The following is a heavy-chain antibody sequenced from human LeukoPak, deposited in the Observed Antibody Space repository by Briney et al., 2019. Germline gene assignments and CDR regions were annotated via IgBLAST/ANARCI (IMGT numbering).Heavy chain of an antibody. V-gene: IGHV3-11*01. Sequence: GGSLRLSCAASGFTFSDYYMSWIRQAPGKGLEWVSYISSSGSTIYYADSVKGRFTISRDNAKNSLYLQMNSLRAEDTAVYYCARERYDFWSGYWTGGGNWFDPWGQGTLVIVSS. D-gene: IGHD3-3*01. J-gene: IGHJ5*02. CDR2: ISSSGSTI. CDR1: GFTFSDYY. CDR3: ARERYDFWSGYWTGGGNWFDP.